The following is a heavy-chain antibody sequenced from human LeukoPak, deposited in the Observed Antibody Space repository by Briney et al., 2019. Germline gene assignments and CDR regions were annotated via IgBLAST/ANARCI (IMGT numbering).Heavy chain of an antibody. Sequence: SVKVSCKASGGTFSSYAISWVRQAPGQGLEWMGGIIPIFGTANYAQKFQGRVTITADESTSTAYMELSSLRSEDTAVYYCARSGRQTYYYDNWGQGTLVTVSS. CDR2: IIPIFGTA. V-gene: IGHV1-69*13. CDR1: GGTFSSYA. CDR3: ARSGRQTYYYDN. J-gene: IGHJ4*02. D-gene: IGHD3-22*01.